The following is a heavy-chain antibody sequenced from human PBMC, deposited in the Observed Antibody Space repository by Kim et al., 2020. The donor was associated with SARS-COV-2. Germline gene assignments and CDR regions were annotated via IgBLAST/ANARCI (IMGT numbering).Heavy chain of an antibody. V-gene: IGHV1-69*13. CDR2: IIPIFGTA. J-gene: IGHJ6*02. CDR3: ARVGVVPYYEGYYYYYGMDV. CDR1: GGTFSSYA. D-gene: IGHD3-3*01. Sequence: SVKVSCKASGGTFSSYAISWVRQAPGQGLEWMGGIIPIFGTANYAQKFQGRVTITADESTSTAYMELSSLRSEDTAVYYCARVGVVPYYEGYYYYYGMDVWGQGTTVTVSS.